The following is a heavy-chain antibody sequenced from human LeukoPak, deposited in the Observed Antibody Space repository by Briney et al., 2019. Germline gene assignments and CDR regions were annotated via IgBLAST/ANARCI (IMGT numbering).Heavy chain of an antibody. Sequence: PGGSLRLSCAASGFTFSSYSMNWVRQAPGKGLEWVSSISSSSSYIYYADSVKGRFTISRDNAKNSLYLQMNSLRAEDTAVYCCARELAVYYGSGSYYNPLNWFDPWGQGTLVPVSS. D-gene: IGHD3-10*01. CDR1: GFTFSSYS. CDR2: ISSSSSYI. J-gene: IGHJ5*02. CDR3: ARELAVYYGSGSYYNPLNWFDP. V-gene: IGHV3-21*01.